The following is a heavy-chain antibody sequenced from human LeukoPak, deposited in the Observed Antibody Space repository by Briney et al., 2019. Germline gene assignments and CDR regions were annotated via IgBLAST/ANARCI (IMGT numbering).Heavy chain of an antibody. V-gene: IGHV1-46*01. CDR1: GYTFTSYY. CDR2: INPSGGST. D-gene: IGHD2-15*01. CDR3: ARDRGAVVVAATHNFDY. Sequence: VASVKVSCKASGYTFTSYYMHWVRQAPGQGLEWMGIINPSGGSTTYAQKFQGRVTMTRDTSTNTVYMGLSSLRSDDTAVYYCARDRGAVVVAATHNFDYWGQGTLVTVSS. J-gene: IGHJ4*02.